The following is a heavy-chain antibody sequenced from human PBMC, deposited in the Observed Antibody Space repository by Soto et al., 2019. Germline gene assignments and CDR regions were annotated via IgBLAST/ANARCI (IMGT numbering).Heavy chain of an antibody. V-gene: IGHV1-69*12. CDR3: ARDKARQQLGGNYYYILDV. D-gene: IGHD3-3*02. CDR1: GGTFSTSA. Sequence: QVQLMQSGAEVKKPGSSVKVSCKASGGTFSTSAISWVRQAPGEGLEWVGGIMPVFATPDYAQKFQGRVTISAGESTTTACLELTSLTTDDTAVYYCARDKARQQLGGNYYYILDVWDQGTAITVSS. CDR2: IMPVFATP. J-gene: IGHJ6*02.